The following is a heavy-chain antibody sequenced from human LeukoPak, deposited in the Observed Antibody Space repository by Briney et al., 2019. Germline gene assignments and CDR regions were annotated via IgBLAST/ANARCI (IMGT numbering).Heavy chain of an antibody. D-gene: IGHD3-10*01. CDR3: ARVLWHPYGMDV. V-gene: IGHV3-48*03. CDR2: TSSSGYPI. J-gene: IGHJ6*02. Sequence: GGSLRLSCAASGFTFSSDEMNWVRQAPGKGLEWVSYTSSSGYPIYYADSVKGRFTSPRDNAKNSLYLQMNSLRTEDTAVYYCARVLWHPYGMDVWGQGTTVTVSS. CDR1: GFTFSSDE.